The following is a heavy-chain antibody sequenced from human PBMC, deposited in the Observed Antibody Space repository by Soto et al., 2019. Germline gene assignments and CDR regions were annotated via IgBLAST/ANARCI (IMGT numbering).Heavy chain of an antibody. CDR2: IIPILGIA. Sequence: QVQLVHSGAEVKKPGSSVKVSCKASGGTFSSYTISWVRQAPGQGLEWMGRIIPILGIANYAQKFQGRVTITADKSTSTAYMELSSLRSEDTAVYYCATLGYCSGGSCYIIDYWGQGTLVTVSS. J-gene: IGHJ4*02. V-gene: IGHV1-69*02. D-gene: IGHD2-15*01. CDR1: GGTFSSYT. CDR3: ATLGYCSGGSCYIIDY.